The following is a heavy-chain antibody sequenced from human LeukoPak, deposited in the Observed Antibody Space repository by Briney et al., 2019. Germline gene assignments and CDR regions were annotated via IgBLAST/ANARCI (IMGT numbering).Heavy chain of an antibody. J-gene: IGHJ4*02. CDR1: IFTFSTYG. Sequence: GGSLRLSCAASIFTFSTYGMNWVRQAPGKGREWVANIKQDGSEKYYVDSVKGRFTISRDNAKNSLYLQINSLRAEDTAVYYCARDLGQLDYWGQGTLVTVSS. V-gene: IGHV3-7*01. CDR2: IKQDGSEK. CDR3: ARDLGQLDY. D-gene: IGHD3-16*01.